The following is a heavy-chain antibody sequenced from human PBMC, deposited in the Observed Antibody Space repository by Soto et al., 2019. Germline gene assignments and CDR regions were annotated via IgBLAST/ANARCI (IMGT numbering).Heavy chain of an antibody. CDR3: ARGIKYGVFSSRFDP. CDR1: GYTFTSYD. J-gene: IGHJ5*02. D-gene: IGHD4-17*01. CDR2: MNPNSGNT. V-gene: IGHV1-8*01. Sequence: QVQLVQSGAEVKKPGASVKVSCKASGYTFTSYDINWVRQATGQGFEYLGWMNPNSGNTGYVKKFQGRVTMTRDTSKSTAYMVRISLLSEVTAVYYCARGIKYGVFSSRFDPWCPGTLVTVSS.